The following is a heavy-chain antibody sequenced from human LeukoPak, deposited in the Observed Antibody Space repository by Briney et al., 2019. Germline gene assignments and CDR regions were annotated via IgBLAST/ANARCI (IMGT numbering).Heavy chain of an antibody. Sequence: ASVKVSCKASGHTFTNYGINWVRQAPGQGLEWMGWINTYNGNTNYAQKLQGRVTMTTDTSTSTAYMELRSLRSDDTAVYYCARGSTYYYDSSGLIWGQGTLVTVSS. CDR3: ARGSTYYYDSSGLI. CDR1: GHTFTNYG. CDR2: INTYNGNT. J-gene: IGHJ4*02. D-gene: IGHD3-22*01. V-gene: IGHV1-18*01.